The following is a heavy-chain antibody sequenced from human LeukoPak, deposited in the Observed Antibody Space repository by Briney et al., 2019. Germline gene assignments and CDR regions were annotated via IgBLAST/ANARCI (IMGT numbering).Heavy chain of an antibody. CDR3: AKGLPGYSGYDSYFDY. Sequence: SLRLSCXASGFTFSSYAMSWVRQAPGKGLEWVSAISGSGGSTYYADSVKGRFTISRDNSKNTLYLQMNSLRAEDTAVYYCAKGLPGYSGYDSYFDYWGQGTLVTVSS. CDR2: ISGSGGST. CDR1: GFTFSSYA. D-gene: IGHD5-12*01. J-gene: IGHJ4*02. V-gene: IGHV3-23*01.